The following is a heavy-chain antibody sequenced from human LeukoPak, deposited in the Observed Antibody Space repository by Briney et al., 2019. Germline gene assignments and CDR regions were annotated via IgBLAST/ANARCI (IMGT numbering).Heavy chain of an antibody. J-gene: IGHJ4*02. V-gene: IGHV3-30*04. Sequence: PGGSLRLSCAASGFTFSSYAMHWVRQAPGKGLEWVAVISYDGSNKYYADSVNGRFTISRDNSKNTLYLQMNSLRAEDTAVYYCARVFYSSGWYGNFDYWGQGTLVTVSS. CDR3: ARVFYSSGWYGNFDY. CDR1: GFTFSSYA. D-gene: IGHD6-19*01. CDR2: ISYDGSNK.